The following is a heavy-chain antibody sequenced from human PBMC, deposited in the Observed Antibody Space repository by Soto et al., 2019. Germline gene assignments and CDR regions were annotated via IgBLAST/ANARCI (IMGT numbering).Heavy chain of an antibody. CDR1: GYTFTSYY. Sequence: ASVKVSCKASGYTFTSYYMHWVRQAPGQGLEWMGKINPSGGSTSYAQKFQGRVTMTRDTSTSTVYMELSSLRSEDTAVYYCARVGRDMITFGGESYGMDVWGQGTTVTVSS. CDR3: ARVGRDMITFGGESYGMDV. J-gene: IGHJ6*02. V-gene: IGHV1-46*01. D-gene: IGHD3-16*01. CDR2: INPSGGST.